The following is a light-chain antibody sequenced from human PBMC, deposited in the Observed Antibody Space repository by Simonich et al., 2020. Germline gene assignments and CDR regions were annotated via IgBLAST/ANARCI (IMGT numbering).Light chain of an antibody. CDR2: EGS. CDR3: SSYTSSSTWV. CDR1: SSDVGSYNL. J-gene: IGLJ3*02. V-gene: IGLV2-14*02. Sequence: QSALTQPASVSGSPGQSITISCTGTSSDVGSYNLVSWYQQHPGKAPKLMIYEGSKRPSGVSNRFSGSKSGNTASLTISGLQAEDGADYYCSSYTSSSTWVFGGGTKLTVL.